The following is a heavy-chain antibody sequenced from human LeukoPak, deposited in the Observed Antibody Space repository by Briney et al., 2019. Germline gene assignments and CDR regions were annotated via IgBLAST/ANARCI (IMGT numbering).Heavy chain of an antibody. Sequence: SETLSLTCTVSGGSISSYYWSWIRQPAGKGLEWIGRIYTSGSTNYNPSLKSRVTISVDKSKNQFSLKLSSVTAADTAVYYCARDRYYYDSSGYYYYFDYWGQGTLVTVSS. V-gene: IGHV4-4*07. J-gene: IGHJ4*02. D-gene: IGHD3-22*01. CDR1: GGSISSYY. CDR2: IYTSGST. CDR3: ARDRYYYDSSGYYYYFDY.